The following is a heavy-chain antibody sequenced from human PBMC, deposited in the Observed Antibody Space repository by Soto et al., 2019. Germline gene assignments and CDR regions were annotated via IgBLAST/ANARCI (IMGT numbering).Heavy chain of an antibody. CDR2: INHSGST. J-gene: IGHJ4*02. CDR3: ARLSSSSAGAVDF. D-gene: IGHD2-2*01. Sequence: QVQLQQWGAGLLKPSETLSLTCAVYGGSFSGYYWSWIRQPPGKGLEWMGEINHSGSTNYNPSLKSRVTISVDTSKNRFYLKLGSVTAAYTAVYYCARLSSSSAGAVDFWGQGTLVTVSS. V-gene: IGHV4-34*01. CDR1: GGSFSGYY.